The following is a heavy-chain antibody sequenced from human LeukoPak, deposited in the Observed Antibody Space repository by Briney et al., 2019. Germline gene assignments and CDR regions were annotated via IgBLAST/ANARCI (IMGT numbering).Heavy chain of an antibody. Sequence: GESLKISCKGSGYSFTNCWIGWVRQMPGKGLEWMGIIYPGDSDIRYSPSFQGQVTISADKSISTAYLQWSSLKASDTAMYYCAISLYFYNSSTYYYFDYWGQGTLVTVSS. V-gene: IGHV5-51*01. J-gene: IGHJ4*02. CDR3: AISLYFYNSSTYYYFDY. CDR2: IYPGDSDI. D-gene: IGHD3-22*01. CDR1: GYSFTNCW.